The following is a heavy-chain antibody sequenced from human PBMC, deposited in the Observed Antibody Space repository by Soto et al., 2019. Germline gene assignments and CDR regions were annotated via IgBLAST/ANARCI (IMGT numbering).Heavy chain of an antibody. J-gene: IGHJ4*02. V-gene: IGHV3-30-3*01. CDR3: ARVGGPRSVLPDY. D-gene: IGHD2-15*01. Sequence: QVQLVESGGGVVQPGRSLRLSCAASGFTFSSYAMHWVRQAPGKGLEWVAVISYDGSNKYYADSVKGRFTISRDNSKNTLYLQMNSLRAEDTAVYYCARVGGPRSVLPDYWGQGTLVTVSS. CDR2: ISYDGSNK. CDR1: GFTFSSYA.